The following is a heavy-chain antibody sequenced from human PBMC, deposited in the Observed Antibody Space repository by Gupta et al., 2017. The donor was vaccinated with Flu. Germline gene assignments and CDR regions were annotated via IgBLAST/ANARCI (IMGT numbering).Heavy chain of an antibody. J-gene: IGHJ6*03. Sequence: SSDGNNKYYADSVKERFTISRDNSKNTLYLQMSSLRGEDTALYYCARGSGLMDVWGKGTTGAVSS. V-gene: IGHV3-30*15. CDR3: ARGSGLMDV. CDR2: SSDGNNK. D-gene: IGHD3-10*01.